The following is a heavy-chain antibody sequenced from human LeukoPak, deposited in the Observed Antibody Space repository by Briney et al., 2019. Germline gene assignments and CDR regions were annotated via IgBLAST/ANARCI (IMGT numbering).Heavy chain of an antibody. CDR2: ISGSGGRT. CDR3: AKAVIVVVVAATPDY. D-gene: IGHD2-15*01. Sequence: GGSLRLSCAASGFTFSSYAMSWVRQAPGKGLEWVSAISGSGGRTYYADSVKGRFTISRDNSKNTLYLQMNSLRAEDTAVYYCAKAVIVVVVAATPDYWGQGTLVTVSS. V-gene: IGHV3-23*01. CDR1: GFTFSSYA. J-gene: IGHJ4*02.